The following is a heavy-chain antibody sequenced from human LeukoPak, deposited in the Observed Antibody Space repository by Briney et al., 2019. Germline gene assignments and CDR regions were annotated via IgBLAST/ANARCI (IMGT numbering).Heavy chain of an antibody. V-gene: IGHV3-53*01. CDR3: ARELKMLVYYSLDV. CDR1: GFNVSSNY. Sequence: PGGSLRLSCAASGFNVSSNYMSWVRQAPGKGLEWVSVIYSSGDTYYADSVKGRFTISRDNSKNMLYLQMNGLRAEDTAVYYCARELKMLVYYSLDVWGKGTAVTVSS. CDR2: IYSSGDT. J-gene: IGHJ6*04. D-gene: IGHD2-8*01.